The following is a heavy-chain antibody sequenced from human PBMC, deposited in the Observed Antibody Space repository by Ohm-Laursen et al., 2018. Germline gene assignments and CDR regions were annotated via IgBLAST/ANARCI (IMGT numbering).Heavy chain of an antibody. CDR1: GGSVSSETSY. J-gene: IGHJ3*02. V-gene: IGHV4-61*03. CDR3: ARLGATVVTADPFDI. Sequence: GTLSLTCIVSGGSVSSETSYWSWIRQPPGKGLEWIGYMSDSGTHKYNPSLKSRVTLVVDASKNHFSLRLISVTAADTAVYYCARLGATVVTADPFDIWGQGTLVTVSS. D-gene: IGHD3-16*01. CDR2: MSDSGTH.